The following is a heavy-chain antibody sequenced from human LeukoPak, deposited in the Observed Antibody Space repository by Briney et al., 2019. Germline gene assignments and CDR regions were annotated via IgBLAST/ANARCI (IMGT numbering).Heavy chain of an antibody. CDR2: ISYDGAKK. CDR1: GFTFSAYA. D-gene: IGHD3-22*01. CDR3: ARDPEFHGSSGYYDD. Sequence: GGSLRLSCAASGFTFSAYALHWVRQTPDKRLEWVAVISYDGAKKDYADSVKGRFIVSRDNSKRTLYLEMNILSAEDTAVYYCARDPEFHGSSGYYDDWGRGTLVTVSS. V-gene: IGHV3-30*01. J-gene: IGHJ4*02.